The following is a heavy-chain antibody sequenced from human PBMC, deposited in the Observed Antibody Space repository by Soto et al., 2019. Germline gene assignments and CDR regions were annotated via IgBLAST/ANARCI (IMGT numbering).Heavy chain of an antibody. J-gene: IGHJ4*02. V-gene: IGHV4-39*01. CDR3: ARPSGSYLYYFDY. CDR1: CGSISSSSYY. CDR2: IYYSGST. D-gene: IGHD1-26*01. Sequence: ETLSLTCTVSCGSISSSSYYWGWIRQPPGKGLEWIGSIYYSGSTYYNPSLKSRVTISVDTSKNQFSLKLSSVTAADTAVYYCARPSGSYLYYFDYWGQGTLVTVS.